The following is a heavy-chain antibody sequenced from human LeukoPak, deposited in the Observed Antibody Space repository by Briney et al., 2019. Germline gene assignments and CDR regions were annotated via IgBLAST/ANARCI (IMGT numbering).Heavy chain of an antibody. CDR3: ASSYNYDYFDY. CDR1: GVSVSSGNYY. V-gene: IGHV4-30-4*08. CDR2: IYYSGST. Sequence: SETLSLTCTVSGVSVSSGNYYWSWIRQPPGKGLEWIGYIYYSGSTYYNPSLKSRVTISVDTSKNQFSLKLSSVTAADTAVYYCASSYNYDYFDYWGQGTLVTVSS. D-gene: IGHD5-24*01. J-gene: IGHJ4*02.